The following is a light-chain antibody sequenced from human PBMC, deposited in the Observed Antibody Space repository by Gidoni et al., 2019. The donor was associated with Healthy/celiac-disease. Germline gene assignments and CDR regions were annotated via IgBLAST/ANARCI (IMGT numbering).Light chain of an antibody. J-gene: IGKJ1*01. V-gene: IGKV2-28*01. CDR1: PSLLHSNGYNY. Sequence: EIVMTQSPLSLPVTPGEPASISCRSSPSLLHSNGYNYLDWYLQKPGQSPQLLIYLGSTRASGVPDRFSGSGSGTDFTLNISSVEAEDVGVYYCMQALQTPRTFGQGTKVEIK. CDR2: LGS. CDR3: MQALQTPRT.